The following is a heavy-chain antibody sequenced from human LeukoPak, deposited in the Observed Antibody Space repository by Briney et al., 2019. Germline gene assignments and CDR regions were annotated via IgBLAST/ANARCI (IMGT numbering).Heavy chain of an antibody. J-gene: IGHJ4*02. V-gene: IGHV3-23*01. D-gene: IGHD3-3*01. Sequence: GGSLRLSCAASGFTFSSYAMSWVRQAPGKGLEWVSAISGSGGTTYYADSVKGRFTTSRDNAKNSLYLQMNSLRAEDTAVYYCASLSLRFYDYWGQGTLVTVSS. CDR2: ISGSGGTT. CDR1: GFTFSSYA. CDR3: ASLSLRFYDY.